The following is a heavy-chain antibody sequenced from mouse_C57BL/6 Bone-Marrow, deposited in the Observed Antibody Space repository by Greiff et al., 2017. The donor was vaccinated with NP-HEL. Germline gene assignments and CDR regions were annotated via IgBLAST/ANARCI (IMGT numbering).Heavy chain of an antibody. CDR2: ISDGGSYT. V-gene: IGHV5-4*01. Sequence: EVQLMESGGGLVKPGGSLKLSCAASGFTFSSYAMSGVRQTPEKRLEWVATISDGGSYTYYPDNVKVRFTISRDNAKNNLYLQMSHLKSEDTAVYYCARDVLYDYWGQGTTLTVSS. J-gene: IGHJ2*01. CDR1: GFTFSSYA. CDR3: ARDVLYDY. D-gene: IGHD2-1*01.